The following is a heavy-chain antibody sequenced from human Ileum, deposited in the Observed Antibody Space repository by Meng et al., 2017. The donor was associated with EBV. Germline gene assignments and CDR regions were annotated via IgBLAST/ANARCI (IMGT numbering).Heavy chain of an antibody. Sequence: QGRWVQAGAEGKKPGASVKVSCKASGYTFTDYYVLWVRQAPGQGLEYMGRINPNGGGTNYAQKFQDRVTVTRDTSINTAYMELSRLRPDDTAVYYCARDRGSFSEGVGRFDPWGQGTLVTVSS. D-gene: IGHD3-10*01. CDR3: ARDRGSFSEGVGRFDP. J-gene: IGHJ5*02. V-gene: IGHV1-2*06. CDR1: GYTFTDYY. CDR2: INPNGGGT.